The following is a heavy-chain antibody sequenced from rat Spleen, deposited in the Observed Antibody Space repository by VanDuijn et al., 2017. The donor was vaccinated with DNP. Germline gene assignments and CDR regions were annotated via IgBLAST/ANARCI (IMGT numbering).Heavy chain of an antibody. CDR2: ISTSGNRI. CDR1: GFTFSDYY. J-gene: IGHJ2*01. D-gene: IGHD1-6*01. Sequence: EVQLVESGGGLVQPGRSLKLSCVASGFTFSDYYVAWVRQAPAKGLEWVATISTSGNRIYYPDSVTGRFTISRDNSRSSLYLQMNSLKSEDTASYYCARHVLYTTDYYGYFDYWGQGVMVTVSS. V-gene: IGHV5-25*01. CDR3: ARHVLYTTDYYGYFDY.